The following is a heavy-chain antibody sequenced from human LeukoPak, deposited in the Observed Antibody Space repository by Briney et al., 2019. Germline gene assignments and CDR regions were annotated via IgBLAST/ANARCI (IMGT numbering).Heavy chain of an antibody. CDR3: ATGFFPRAMIVVVALGAFDI. Sequence: GASVKVSCKVSGYTLTELSMHWVRQAPGKGLEWMGGFDPEDGKTVYAQKFQGRVTMTEDTSTDTAYMELSSLRSEDTAVYYCATGFFPRAMIVVVALGAFDIWGQGTMVTVSS. CDR1: GYTLTELS. D-gene: IGHD3-22*01. V-gene: IGHV1-24*01. J-gene: IGHJ3*02. CDR2: FDPEDGKT.